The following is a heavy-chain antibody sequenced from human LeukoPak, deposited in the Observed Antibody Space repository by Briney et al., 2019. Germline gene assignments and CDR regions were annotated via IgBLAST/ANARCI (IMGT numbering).Heavy chain of an antibody. CDR1: GFTFSSYS. Sequence: GGSLRLSCAASGFTFSSYSMNWVRQVPGKGLEWVSYISSSSSTIYYADSVKGRFTISRDNAKNSLYLQMNSLRAEDTAVYYCARGESISVDYGMDVWGQGTTVTVSS. CDR3: ARGESISVDYGMDV. J-gene: IGHJ6*02. V-gene: IGHV3-48*01. CDR2: ISSSSSTI. D-gene: IGHD3-3*02.